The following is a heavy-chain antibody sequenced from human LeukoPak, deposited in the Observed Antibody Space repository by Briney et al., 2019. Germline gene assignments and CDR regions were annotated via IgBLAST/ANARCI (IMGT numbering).Heavy chain of an antibody. CDR1: GFRSSAFW. Sequence: PGGSLRLSCVVSGFRSSAFWMQWVRQAPGKGLEWVAVISYDGSNKYYADSVKGRFTISRDNSKNTLYLQMNSLRAEDTAVYYCASAVAGSGGHYWGQGTLVTVSS. CDR3: ASAVAGSGGHY. CDR2: ISYDGSNK. J-gene: IGHJ4*02. D-gene: IGHD6-19*01. V-gene: IGHV3-30*03.